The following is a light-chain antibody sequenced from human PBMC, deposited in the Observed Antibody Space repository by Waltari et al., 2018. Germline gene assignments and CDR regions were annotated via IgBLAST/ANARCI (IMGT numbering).Light chain of an antibody. J-gene: IGLJ1*01. V-gene: IGLV2-23*02. Sequence: QSALTQPASVSGTPGQSITISCTGTTSDVGNYNLVSWYQQHPGKATKLMFCQVIKRHSRVADLYTCSKSGNTVSLTISGLQAEDEADYYCCSQVRLGTYVFGTGTKVTV. CDR1: TSDVGNYNL. CDR2: QVI. CDR3: CSQVRLGTYV.